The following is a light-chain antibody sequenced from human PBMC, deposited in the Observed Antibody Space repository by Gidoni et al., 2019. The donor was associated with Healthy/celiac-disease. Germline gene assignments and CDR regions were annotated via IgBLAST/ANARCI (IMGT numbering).Light chain of an antibody. CDR3: QQSYSTPPWT. Sequence: DIQMTQSPSSLSASVGDRVTITCRASQSISSYLNWYQQKPGKATKLLIYAASSLQSGVPSRFSGSGSGTDFTLTISSLQPEDFATYYCQQSYSTPPWTFXQXTKVXIK. CDR2: AAS. CDR1: QSISSY. J-gene: IGKJ1*01. V-gene: IGKV1-39*01.